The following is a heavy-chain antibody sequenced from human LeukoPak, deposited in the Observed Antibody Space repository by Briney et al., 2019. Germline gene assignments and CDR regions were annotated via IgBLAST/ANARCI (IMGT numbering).Heavy chain of an antibody. CDR1: GFTFSSYS. CDR3: ARDLAAAAVRGNY. V-gene: IGHV3-21*01. J-gene: IGHJ4*02. D-gene: IGHD6-13*01. CDR2: ISSSSSYI. Sequence: PGGSLRLSCAASGFTFSSYSMNWVRQAPGKGLEWVSSISSSSSYIYYADSVKGRFTISRDNAKNSLYLQMNSLRAEDTAVYYCARDLAAAAVRGNYWGQGTLVTVSS.